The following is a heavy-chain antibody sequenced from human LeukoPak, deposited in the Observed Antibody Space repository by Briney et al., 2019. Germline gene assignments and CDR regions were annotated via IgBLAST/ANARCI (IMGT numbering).Heavy chain of an antibody. CDR2: IIPIFPVT. D-gene: IGHD1-1*01. Sequence: ASVKVSCKASGGTFSSYAISWVRQAPGQGLEWMGRIIPIFPVTNYAQKFQGRVTITADKATSTAYLELSSLRSEDTAVYYCASDPKVVAVPDGRNDRNDPWGQGTLVIVSA. V-gene: IGHV1-69*04. J-gene: IGHJ5*02. CDR1: GGTFSSYA. CDR3: ASDPKVVAVPDGRNDRNDP.